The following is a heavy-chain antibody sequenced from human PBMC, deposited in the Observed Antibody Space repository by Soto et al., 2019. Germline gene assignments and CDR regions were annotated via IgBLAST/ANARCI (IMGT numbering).Heavy chain of an antibody. CDR3: ARDQEVSSGWYEYNWFDP. CDR1: GYTFTSYA. V-gene: IGHV1-3*01. Sequence: QVQLVQSGAEVKKPGASVKVSCKASGYTFTSYAMHWVRQAPGQRLEWMGWINAGNGNTKYSQKFQGRVTITRDTSASTAYMELSSLRSEDTAVYYCARDQEVSSGWYEYNWFDPWGQGTLVTVSS. CDR2: INAGNGNT. D-gene: IGHD6-19*01. J-gene: IGHJ5*02.